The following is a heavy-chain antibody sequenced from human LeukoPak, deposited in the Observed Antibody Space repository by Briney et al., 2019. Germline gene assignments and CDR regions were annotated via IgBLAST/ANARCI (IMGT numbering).Heavy chain of an antibody. D-gene: IGHD5-18*01. CDR1: GGSISSSSYY. J-gene: IGHJ4*02. CDR3: ARDGYSYASDY. CDR2: IYYSGST. V-gene: IGHV4-39*07. Sequence: SETLSLTCTVSGGSISSSSYYWGWIRQPPGKGLEWIGSIYYSGSTYYNPSLKSRVTISVDTSKNQFSLKLSSVTAADTAVYYCARDGYSYASDYWGQGTLVTVSS.